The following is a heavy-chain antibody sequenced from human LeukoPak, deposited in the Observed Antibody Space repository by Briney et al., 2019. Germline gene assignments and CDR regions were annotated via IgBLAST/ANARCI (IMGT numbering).Heavy chain of an antibody. Sequence: PSETLSLTCTVSGGSISSYYWNWIRQPPGKGLEWIGFIYYSGSTSYNPSLKSRVSISVDTSKNQISLKLGSVTAADTAVYYCARRNAFDIWGQGTMVTVSS. V-gene: IGHV4-59*01. CDR3: ARRNAFDI. J-gene: IGHJ3*02. CDR1: GGSISSYY. CDR2: IYYSGST.